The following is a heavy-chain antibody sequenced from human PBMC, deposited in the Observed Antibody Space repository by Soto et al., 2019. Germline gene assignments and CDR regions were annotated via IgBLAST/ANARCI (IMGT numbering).Heavy chain of an antibody. CDR3: ARELNPPPWYCGGGSCYSAYYYYGMDV. V-gene: IGHV3-30-3*01. CDR1: GFTFSSYA. Sequence: QVQLVESGGGVVQPGRSLRLSCAASGFTFSSYAMHWVRQAPGKGLEWVAVISYDGSNKYYADSVKGRFTISRDNSKNTLSMPMNSPRGEDTAVYYCARELNPPPWYCGGGSCYSAYYYYGMDVWGQGTTVTVSS. D-gene: IGHD2-15*01. J-gene: IGHJ6*02. CDR2: ISYDGSNK.